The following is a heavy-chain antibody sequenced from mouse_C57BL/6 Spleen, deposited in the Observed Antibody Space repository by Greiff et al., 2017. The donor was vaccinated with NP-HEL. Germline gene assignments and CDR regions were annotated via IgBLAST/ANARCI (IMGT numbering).Heavy chain of an antibody. V-gene: IGHV14-4*01. CDR3: TTLSQENY. CDR2: IDPENGDT. Sequence: EVQLQQSGAELVRPGASVKLSCTASGFNIKDDYMHWVKQRPEHGLEWIGWIDPENGDTEYASKFQGKATITADTSSNTAYLQLSSLTSEDTAVYYCTTLSQENYWGQGTTLTVSS. CDR1: GFNIKDDY. J-gene: IGHJ2*01.